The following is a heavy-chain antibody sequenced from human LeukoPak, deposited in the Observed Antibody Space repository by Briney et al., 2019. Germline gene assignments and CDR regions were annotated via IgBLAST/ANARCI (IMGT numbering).Heavy chain of an antibody. J-gene: IGHJ4*02. CDR2: FDPEDGET. CDR3: ARAEYSSSLDFDY. CDR1: GYTLTELS. D-gene: IGHD6-6*01. V-gene: IGHV1-24*01. Sequence: ASVKVSCKVSGYTLTELSMHWVRQAPGKGLEWMGGFDPEDGETIYAQKFQGRVTMTTDTSTSTAYMELRSLRSDDTAVYYCARAEYSSSLDFDYWGQGTLVTVSS.